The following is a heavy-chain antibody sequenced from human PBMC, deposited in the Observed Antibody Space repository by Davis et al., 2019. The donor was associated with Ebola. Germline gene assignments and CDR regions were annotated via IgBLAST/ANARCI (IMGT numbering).Heavy chain of an antibody. Sequence: GESLKISCEASGFTLSNYEMNWVRQAPGKGLEWVSYISRGGDTKYYADAVKGRFTISRDNTQNSLFLQMTSLRAEDTALYYCAPLDAGISFDIWGQGTMVTVSP. CDR2: ISRGGDTK. J-gene: IGHJ3*02. V-gene: IGHV3-48*03. CDR3: APLDAGISFDI. CDR1: GFTLSNYE. D-gene: IGHD1-1*01.